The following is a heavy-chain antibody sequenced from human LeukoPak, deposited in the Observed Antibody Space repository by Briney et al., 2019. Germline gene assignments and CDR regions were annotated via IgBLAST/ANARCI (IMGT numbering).Heavy chain of an antibody. CDR2: ISANNGNT. CDR3: AGDRADIVATYYVMHV. J-gene: IGHJ6*02. V-gene: IGHV1-18*01. Sequence: ASVTVSSTASPHTFTDYGISWVRQAPGQGREWRGWISANNGNTKHAQKCQGRVTMTTDTSTSTAYMEVRSLRTDDTAVYYCAGDRADIVATYYVMHVWGQGTAVTVSS. CDR1: PHTFTDYG. D-gene: IGHD5-12*01.